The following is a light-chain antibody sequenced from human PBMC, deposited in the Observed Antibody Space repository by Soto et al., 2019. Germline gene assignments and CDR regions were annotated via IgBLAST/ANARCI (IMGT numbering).Light chain of an antibody. CDR1: KNYIGVYDF. V-gene: IGLV2-8*01. CDR3: KSYAGSNTDV. CDR2: EVV. J-gene: IGLJ1*01. Sequence: SALNRPGSGNGSPRQSGTLSCTGTKNYIGVYDFVSWYQHHPGKAPRLIIYEVVQRPSGVPDRFSGSKSGNTASLTVSGLQAADEADYFCKSYAGSNTDVFGSVNKGTV.